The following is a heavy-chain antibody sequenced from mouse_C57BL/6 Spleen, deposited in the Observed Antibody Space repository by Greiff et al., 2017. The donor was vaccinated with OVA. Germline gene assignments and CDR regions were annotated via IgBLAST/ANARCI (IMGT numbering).Heavy chain of an antibody. CDR1: EYEFPSHD. CDR2: INSDGGST. CDR3: ARQGFYYAMDY. Sequence: EVQGVESGGGLVQPGESLKLSCESNEYEFPSHDMSWVRKTPEKRLELVAAINSDGGSTSYPDTMERRFIISRDKTKKTLYLQMSSLRAEDTALYYCARQGFYYAMDYWGQGTSVTVSS. V-gene: IGHV5-2*01. J-gene: IGHJ4*01.